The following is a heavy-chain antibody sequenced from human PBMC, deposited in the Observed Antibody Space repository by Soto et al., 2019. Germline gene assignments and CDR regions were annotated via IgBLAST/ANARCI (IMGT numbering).Heavy chain of an antibody. CDR3: AKPGSGWSRFGAGMDV. J-gene: IGHJ6*02. V-gene: IGHV3-30*18. D-gene: IGHD6-19*01. CDR1: VFTFSSYG. Sequence: QVQLVESGGGVVQPVRSLRLSCPASVFTFSSYGMHWVREAPGKGLEWVAVISYDGSNKYYAEAVKGRFTISRDNSKNTLYMQMNSLRAEETAVYYCAKPGSGWSRFGAGMDVWGQGTTVTVSS. CDR2: ISYDGSNK.